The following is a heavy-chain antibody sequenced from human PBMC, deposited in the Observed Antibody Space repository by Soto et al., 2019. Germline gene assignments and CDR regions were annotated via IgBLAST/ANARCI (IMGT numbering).Heavy chain of an antibody. Sequence: GGSLRLSCAASGFTFSSYAMHLVRQAPGKGLEWVAVISYDGSNKYYADSVKGRFTISRDNSKNTLYLQMNSLRAEDTAVYYCARGPKWELYFDYWGQGTLVTVSS. D-gene: IGHD1-26*01. J-gene: IGHJ4*02. CDR3: ARGPKWELYFDY. CDR1: GFTFSSYA. V-gene: IGHV3-30-3*01. CDR2: ISYDGSNK.